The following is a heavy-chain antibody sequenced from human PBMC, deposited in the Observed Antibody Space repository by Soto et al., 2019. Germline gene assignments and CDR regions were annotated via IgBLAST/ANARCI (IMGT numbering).Heavy chain of an antibody. V-gene: IGHV1-69*02. J-gene: IGHJ4*02. Sequence: QVQLVQSGAEVKKPGSSVKVSCKASGGTFSSYTISWVRQAPGQGLEWMGRIIPILGIANYAQKFQGRVTITADKPTSTAYMELSSLRSEATAVYYCASVYDSRGYYPRALDYWGQGTLVTVSS. D-gene: IGHD3-22*01. CDR2: IIPILGIA. CDR3: ASVYDSRGYYPRALDY. CDR1: GGTFSSYT.